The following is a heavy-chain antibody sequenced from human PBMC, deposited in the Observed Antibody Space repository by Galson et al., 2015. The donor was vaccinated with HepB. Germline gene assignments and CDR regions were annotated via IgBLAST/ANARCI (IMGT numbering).Heavy chain of an antibody. J-gene: IGHJ4*02. D-gene: IGHD3-22*01. CDR2: IIPIFGTA. V-gene: IGHV1-69*13. CDR1: GGTFSSYA. Sequence: SVKVSCKASGGTFSSYAISWVRQAPGQGLEWMGGIIPIFGTANYAQKFQGRVTITADESTSTAYMELSSLRSEDTAVYYCARRKDYYDSSGYYYGWGQETLVTVSS. CDR3: ARRKDYYDSSGYYYG.